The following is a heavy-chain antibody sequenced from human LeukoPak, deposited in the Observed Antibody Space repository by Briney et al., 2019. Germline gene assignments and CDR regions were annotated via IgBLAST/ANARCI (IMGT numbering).Heavy chain of an antibody. Sequence: GGSLRLSCELSGFTVSSSSMTWVRQGPGKGLEWVALFQNGGYTYYADSVKGRFTISRDNSKNTLYLQMNSLRAEDTAVYYCARDSSGSYSDYWGQGALVTVSS. D-gene: IGHD1-26*01. J-gene: IGHJ4*02. CDR1: GFTVSSSS. CDR3: ARDSSGSYSDY. V-gene: IGHV3-66*01. CDR2: FQNGGYT.